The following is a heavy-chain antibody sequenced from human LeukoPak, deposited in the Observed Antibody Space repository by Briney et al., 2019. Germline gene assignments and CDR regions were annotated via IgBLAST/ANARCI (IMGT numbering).Heavy chain of an antibody. CDR2: IYYSGST. D-gene: IGHD5-18*01. V-gene: IGHV4-59*01. J-gene: IGHJ6*02. CDR3: ARALDGCSYAKMGYYYYGMDV. Sequence: SETLSLTCTVSGGSISSYYWSWIRQPPGKGLEWIGYIYYSGSTNYNPSLKSRVTISVDTSKNQFSLKLSSVTAADTAVYYCARALDGCSYAKMGYYYYGMDVWGQGTTVTVSS. CDR1: GGSISSYY.